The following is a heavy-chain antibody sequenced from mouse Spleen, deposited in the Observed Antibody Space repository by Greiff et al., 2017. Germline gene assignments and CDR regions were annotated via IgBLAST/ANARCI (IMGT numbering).Heavy chain of an antibody. Sequence: EVMLVESGGDLVKPGGSLKLSCAASGFTFSSYGMSWVRQTPDKRLEWVATISSGGSYTYYPDSVKGRFTISRDNAKNTLYLQMSSLKSEDTAMYYCARQGETGYFDYWGQGTTLTVSS. CDR1: GFTFSSYG. CDR2: ISSGGSYT. CDR3: ARQGETGYFDY. J-gene: IGHJ2*01. V-gene: IGHV5-6*01.